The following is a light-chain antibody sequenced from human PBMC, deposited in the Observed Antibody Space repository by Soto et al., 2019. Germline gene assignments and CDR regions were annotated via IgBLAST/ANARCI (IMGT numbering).Light chain of an antibody. CDR2: EVS. Sequence: QSALTRPASVSGSPGQSITISCTGTSSDVGGYNYVSWYQQHPGKAPKLIIYEVSNRPSGVSNRFSGSKSGNTASLTISGLQAEDDTDYYCTSYTSSNTYVFGTGTKVTVL. V-gene: IGLV2-14*01. CDR1: SSDVGGYNY. J-gene: IGLJ1*01. CDR3: TSYTSSNTYV.